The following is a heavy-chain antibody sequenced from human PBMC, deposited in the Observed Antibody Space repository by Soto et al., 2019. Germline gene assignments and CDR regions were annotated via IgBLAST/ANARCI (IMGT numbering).Heavy chain of an antibody. CDR1: GGSINSGGFC. J-gene: IGHJ4*02. Sequence: QVQLQESGPGLVKPSQTLSLTCTVSGGSINSGGFCWSWIRQHPGKGLDWIGCISYGGSTSYNPSLKSRVTISVDTSKNQFSLKLTSVTAADTAVYYCSRGILVWGQGALITVSS. V-gene: IGHV4-31*03. D-gene: IGHD5-18*01. CDR3: SRGILV. CDR2: ISYGGST.